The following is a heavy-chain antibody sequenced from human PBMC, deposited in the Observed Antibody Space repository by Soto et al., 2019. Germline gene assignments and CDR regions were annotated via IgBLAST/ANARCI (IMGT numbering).Heavy chain of an antibody. CDR2: ISWNSGSI. V-gene: IGHV3-9*01. Sequence: SGGSLRLSCAASGFTFDDYAMHWVRQAPGKGLEWVSGISWNSGSIGYADSVKGRFTISRDNAKNSLYLQMNSLRAEDTALYYCAKDRYYYATSGSPNCGQGTIVTVST. CDR3: AKDRYYYATSGSPN. D-gene: IGHD3-22*01. J-gene: IGHJ4*02. CDR1: GFTFDDYA.